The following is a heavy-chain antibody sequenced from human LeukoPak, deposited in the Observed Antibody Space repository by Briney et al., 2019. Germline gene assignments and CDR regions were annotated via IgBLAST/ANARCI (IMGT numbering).Heavy chain of an antibody. CDR3: ARGDYYDSSGYYYWFDS. Sequence: ASVKVSCKASGYTFTGYYMHWVRQAPGQGLEWMGWINPNSGGTNYAQKFQGRVTMTRDTSISTAYMELSRLRSDDTAVYYCARGDYYDSSGYYYWFDSWGQGTLVTVSS. J-gene: IGHJ5*01. D-gene: IGHD3-22*01. CDR2: INPNSGGT. V-gene: IGHV1-2*02. CDR1: GYTFTGYY.